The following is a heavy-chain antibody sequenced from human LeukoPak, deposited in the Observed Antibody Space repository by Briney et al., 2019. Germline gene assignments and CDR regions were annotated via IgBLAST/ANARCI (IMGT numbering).Heavy chain of an antibody. J-gene: IGHJ4*02. CDR1: GFSMSVYW. Sequence: GGSLRLSCEASGFSMSVYWMSWVRQAPGKGLEWAGNIKQDGSERNYVDSVKGRFTIPRDNAKKSLYLQMDSLRAEDAAVYYCARDWGAYYHFFDYWGQGTLVTVSS. CDR2: IKQDGSER. V-gene: IGHV3-7*01. D-gene: IGHD3-22*01. CDR3: ARDWGAYYHFFDY.